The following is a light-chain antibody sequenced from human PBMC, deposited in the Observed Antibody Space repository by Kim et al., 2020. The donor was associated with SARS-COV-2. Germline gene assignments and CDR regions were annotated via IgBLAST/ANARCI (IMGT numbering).Light chain of an antibody. Sequence: VCVAPGQPATITCSGDKLGDKYACWYQQQPGQSPVLVIYQDTKRPSGIPERFSGSNSGNTATLTISATQAMDEADYYCQAWDSRTVFGGGTQLTVL. CDR1: KLGDKY. V-gene: IGLV3-1*01. J-gene: IGLJ2*01. CDR3: QAWDSRTV. CDR2: QDT.